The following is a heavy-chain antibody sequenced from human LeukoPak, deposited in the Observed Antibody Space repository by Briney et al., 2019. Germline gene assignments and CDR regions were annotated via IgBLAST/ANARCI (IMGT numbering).Heavy chain of an antibody. D-gene: IGHD1-26*01. CDR3: ARAQSGSYLGNWFDP. J-gene: IGHJ5*02. CDR1: GYTFTNYY. Sequence: ASVKVSCKASGYTFTNYYIHWVRQAPGQGLEWMGLIDPSGASTSYAQNFQGRVTMTRDTSTSTVYMELSSLRSEDTAVYYCARAQSGSYLGNWFDPWGQGTLVTVSS. V-gene: IGHV1-46*01. CDR2: IDPSGAST.